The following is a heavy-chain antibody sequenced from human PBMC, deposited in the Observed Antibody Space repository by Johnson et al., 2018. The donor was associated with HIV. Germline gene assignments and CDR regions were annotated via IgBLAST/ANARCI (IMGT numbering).Heavy chain of an antibody. V-gene: IGHV3-NL1*01. CDR2: IYRGGST. D-gene: IGHD2-15*01. Sequence: QVQLVESGGGVVQPGRSLRLSCAASGFTFSSYAMHWVRQAPGKGLEWVSLIYRGGSTYYANSVKGRFTISRDNSKNTLYLQMGSLRAEDTAIYYCARDRLGAARPNAFDIWGQGTMVTVSS. CDR1: GFTFSSYA. CDR3: ARDRLGAARPNAFDI. J-gene: IGHJ3*02.